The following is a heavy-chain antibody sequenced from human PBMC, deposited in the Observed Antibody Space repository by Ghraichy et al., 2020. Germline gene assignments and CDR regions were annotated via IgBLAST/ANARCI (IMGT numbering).Heavy chain of an antibody. CDR2: IIPIFGTA. J-gene: IGHJ3*02. CDR1: GGTFSSYA. D-gene: IGHD4-17*01. Sequence: SVKVSCKASGGTFSSYAISWVRQAPGQGLEWMGGIIPIFGTANYAQKFQGRVTITTDESTSTAYMELSSLRSEDTAVYYCAREVEGYTVTTEAVNAFDIWGQWTMVTVSS. CDR3: AREVEGYTVTTEAVNAFDI. V-gene: IGHV1-69*05.